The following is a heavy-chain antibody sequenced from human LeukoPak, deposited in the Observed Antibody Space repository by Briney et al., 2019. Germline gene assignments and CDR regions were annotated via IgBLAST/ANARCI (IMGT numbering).Heavy chain of an antibody. CDR1: GYTFTGYY. J-gene: IGHJ6*02. V-gene: IGHV1-2*02. Sequence: ASVKVSCKASGYTFTGYYMHWVRQALGQGLEWMGWINPNSGGTNYAQKFQGRVTMTRDTSISTAYMELSRLRSDDTAVYYCARATGVGNYGMDVWGQGTTVTVSS. D-gene: IGHD7-27*01. CDR2: INPNSGGT. CDR3: ARATGVGNYGMDV.